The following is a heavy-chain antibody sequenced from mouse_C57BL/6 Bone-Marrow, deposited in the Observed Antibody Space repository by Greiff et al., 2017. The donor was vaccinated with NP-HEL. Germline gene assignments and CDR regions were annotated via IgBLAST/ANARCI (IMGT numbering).Heavy chain of an antibody. J-gene: IGHJ1*03. D-gene: IGHD1-3*01. CDR2: ISDGGSYT. Sequence: QGVESGGGLVKPGGSLKLSCAASGFTFSSYAMSWVRQTPEKRLEWVATISDGGSYTYYPDNVKGRFTISTDNAKNNLYLQISDLKSDDKSMNYCERDSGKEYFDVWGTGTTFSVSS. CDR3: ERDSGKEYFDV. CDR1: GFTFSSYA. V-gene: IGHV5-4*01.